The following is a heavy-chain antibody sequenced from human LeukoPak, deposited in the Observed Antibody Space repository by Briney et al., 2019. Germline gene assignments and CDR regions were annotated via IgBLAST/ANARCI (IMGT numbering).Heavy chain of an antibody. J-gene: IGHJ6*03. Sequence: GGSLRLSCAASGFTFISYSMNWVRQAPGKGLEWVSYISSVSSTIYYAASVKGRFTTSRDNAKNSLYLQINSLRAEDTAVYYCARDSNYFYYYYMDVWGKGTTVTVSS. CDR3: ARDSNYFYYYYMDV. CDR2: ISSVSSTI. D-gene: IGHD2/OR15-2a*01. V-gene: IGHV3-48*04. CDR1: GFTFISYS.